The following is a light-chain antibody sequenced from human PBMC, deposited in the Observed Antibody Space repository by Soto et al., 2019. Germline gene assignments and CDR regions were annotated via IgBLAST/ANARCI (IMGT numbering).Light chain of an antibody. J-gene: IGKJ2*01. CDR1: QDVSTN. Sequence: IVMTQSPTTLSVSPGDRATLSCRASQDVSTNLAWYQQKPGQAPRLLIYGASTRATGIPARFSGSGSGTEFTLTVSSLQSEDFAGYYCQQYNNWPPRYTFGQGTKLEIK. CDR3: QQYNNWPPRYT. V-gene: IGKV3-15*01. CDR2: GAS.